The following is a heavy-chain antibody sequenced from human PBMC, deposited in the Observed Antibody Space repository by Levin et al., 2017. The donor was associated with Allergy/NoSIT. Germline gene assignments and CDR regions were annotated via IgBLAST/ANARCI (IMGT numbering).Heavy chain of an antibody. J-gene: IGHJ4*02. V-gene: IGHV3-43*01. CDR1: GFTFDDYT. CDR2: ISWDGGST. Sequence: GESLKISCAASGFTFDDYTMHWVRQAPGKGLEWVSLISWDGGSTYYADSVKGRFTISRDNSKNSLYLQMNSLRTEDTALYYCARAGVLSTDFDYWGQGTLVTVSS. CDR3: ARAGVLSTDFDY. D-gene: IGHD4-17*01.